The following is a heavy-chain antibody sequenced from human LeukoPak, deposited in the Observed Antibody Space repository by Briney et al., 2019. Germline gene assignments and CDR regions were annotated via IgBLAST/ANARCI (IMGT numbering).Heavy chain of an antibody. CDR3: ATDSAPAIPDSPYYDFWSGYYSDAFDI. CDR2: IKQDGSVK. Sequence: PGGSLRLSCAASGFTFCSSWMSWVRQAPGKGVEWVANIKQDGSVKYSVDSVKGRFTISRDNAKNSMYLQMNSLRDEETAVYLCATDSAPAIPDSPYYDFWSGYYSDAFDIWGQGTMVTVSS. J-gene: IGHJ3*02. D-gene: IGHD3-3*01. V-gene: IGHV3-7*01. CDR1: GFTFCSSW.